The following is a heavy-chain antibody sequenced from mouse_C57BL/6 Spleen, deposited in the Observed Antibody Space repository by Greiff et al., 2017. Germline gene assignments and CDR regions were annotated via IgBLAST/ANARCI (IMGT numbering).Heavy chain of an antibody. J-gene: IGHJ3*01. V-gene: IGHV1-82*01. CDR1: GYAFSSSW. CDR2: IYPGDGDT. D-gene: IGHD1-1*01. CDR3: AREDYGSHSY. Sequence: VQVVESGPELVKPGASVKISCKASGYAFSSSWMNWVKQRPGKGLEWIGRIYPGDGDTNYNGKFKGKATLTADKSSSTAYMQLSSLTSEDSAVYFCAREDYGSHSYWGQGTLVTVSA.